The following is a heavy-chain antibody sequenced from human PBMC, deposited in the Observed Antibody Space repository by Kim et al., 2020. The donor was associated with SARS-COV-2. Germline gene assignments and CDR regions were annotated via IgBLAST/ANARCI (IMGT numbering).Heavy chain of an antibody. D-gene: IGHD6-19*01. CDR3: AKGTRAVAGTSLYYFDY. CDR2: ISWNSGSI. CDR1: GFTFDDYA. Sequence: GGSLRLSCAASGFTFDDYAMHWVRQAPGKGLEWVSGISWNSGSIGYADSVKGRFTISRDNAKNSLYLQMNSLRAEDTALYYCAKGTRAVAGTSLYYFDYWGQGTLVTVSS. J-gene: IGHJ4*02. V-gene: IGHV3-9*01.